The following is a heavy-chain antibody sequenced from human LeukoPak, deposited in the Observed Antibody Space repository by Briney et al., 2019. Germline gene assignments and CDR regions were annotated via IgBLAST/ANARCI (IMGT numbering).Heavy chain of an antibody. V-gene: IGHV3-21*01. D-gene: IGHD2-15*01. CDR1: GFTFSSYS. Sequence: NSGGSLRLSCAASGFTFSSYSMIWVRQAPGKGLEWVSSISSSGSYIYYAGSVKGRFTISRDNAKNSLFLQLNSLRAEDTAVYYCASRHCSGGGCYFDYWGQGTLVTVSS. CDR3: ASRHCSGGGCYFDY. CDR2: ISSSGSYI. J-gene: IGHJ4*02.